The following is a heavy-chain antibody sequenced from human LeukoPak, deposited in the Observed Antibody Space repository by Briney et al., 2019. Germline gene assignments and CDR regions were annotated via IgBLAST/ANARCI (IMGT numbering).Heavy chain of an antibody. CDR1: GGSFSGYY. CDR2: INHSGST. Sequence: SETLSLTCAVYGGSFSGYYWSWIRQPPGNGLEWIGEINHSGSTNYNPSLKSRVTISVDTSKNQFSLRLNSVTAADTALYYCARHRSGGYEVDYWGRGTLVTVSS. D-gene: IGHD2-8*02. V-gene: IGHV4-34*01. CDR3: ARHRSGGYEVDY. J-gene: IGHJ4*02.